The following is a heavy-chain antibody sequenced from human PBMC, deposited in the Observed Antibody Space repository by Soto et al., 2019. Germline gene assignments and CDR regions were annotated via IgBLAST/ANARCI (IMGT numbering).Heavy chain of an antibody. J-gene: IGHJ3*02. D-gene: IGHD1-26*01. CDR1: GFTFSSYG. Sequence: QVQLVESGGGVVQPGRSLRLSCAASGFTFSSYGMHWVRQAPGKGPEWVAVISYDGSNKYYADSVKGRFTISRDNSKNTLYLQMNSLRAEDTAVYYCAKEGPGGSYPPHAFDIWGQGTMVTVSS. V-gene: IGHV3-30*18. CDR2: ISYDGSNK. CDR3: AKEGPGGSYPPHAFDI.